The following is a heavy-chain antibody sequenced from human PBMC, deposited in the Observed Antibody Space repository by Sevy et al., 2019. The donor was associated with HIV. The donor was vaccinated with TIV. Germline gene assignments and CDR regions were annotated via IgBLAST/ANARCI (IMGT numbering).Heavy chain of an antibody. D-gene: IGHD2-15*01. CDR3: ARDRDEDQDIVVVVASDAFDI. J-gene: IGHJ3*02. CDR2: ISSSSSTI. Sequence: GGSLRLSCAASGFTFSSYSMNWVRQAPGKGLEWVSYISSSSSTIYHADSVKGRFTISRDNAKNSLYLQMNSLRDEDTAVYYCARDRDEDQDIVVVVASDAFDIWGQRTMVTVSS. CDR1: GFTFSSYS. V-gene: IGHV3-48*02.